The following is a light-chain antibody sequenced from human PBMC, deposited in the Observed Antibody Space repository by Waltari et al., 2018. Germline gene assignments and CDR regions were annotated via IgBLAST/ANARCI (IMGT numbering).Light chain of an antibody. J-gene: IGKJ2*01. V-gene: IGKV1-39*01. CDR1: QSISTY. CDR2: ASS. Sequence: DIQMTQSPSSLSASVGDRVTITCRASQSISTYLHWYQQKPGKAPKLLVYASSNFQTGVSSRFSGSGSGTDFTLTISSLEPEDFATYYCQQSYSAPRTFGQGTKLEIK. CDR3: QQSYSAPRT.